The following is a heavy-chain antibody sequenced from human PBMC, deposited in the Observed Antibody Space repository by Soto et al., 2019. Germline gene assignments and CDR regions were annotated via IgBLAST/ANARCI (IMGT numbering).Heavy chain of an antibody. CDR2: ISPFNGNT. V-gene: IGHV1-18*01. J-gene: IGHJ6*02. Sequence: QVQLVQSGAEVKKPGASVKVSCKTSGYPFTHHGISWVRQAPGQGPEWRGWISPFNGNTNYAQTLQGRITLTTDTSTSTVFMELRSLRSLDTAVYYCARDQSFDRSYYYCIDFWGQGTTVTVAS. CDR3: ARDQSFDRSYYYCIDF. CDR1: GYPFTHHG.